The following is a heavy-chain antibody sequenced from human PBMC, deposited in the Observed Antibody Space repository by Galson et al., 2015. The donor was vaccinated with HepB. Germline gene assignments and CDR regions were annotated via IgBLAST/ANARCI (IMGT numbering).Heavy chain of an antibody. CDR3: ARDTSLSEYDDIWGTDRYSSAYFDY. V-gene: IGHV1-18*01. CDR2: ISTYNGNT. Sequence: SVKVSCKASDYTFTSYGISWVRQAPGQGLEWMGWISTYNGNTNYAQKVQGRVTMTTDTSTSTAYMELTSLRSDDTAVYYCARDTSLSEYDDIWGTDRYSSAYFDYWGQGTLVTVSS. J-gene: IGHJ4*02. CDR1: DYTFTSYG. D-gene: IGHD3-16*02.